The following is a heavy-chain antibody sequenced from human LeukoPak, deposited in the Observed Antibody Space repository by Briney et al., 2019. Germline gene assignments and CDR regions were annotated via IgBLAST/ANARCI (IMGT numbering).Heavy chain of an antibody. CDR1: GFTFSSYG. CDR3: AKNSYSSSWSLGY. J-gene: IGHJ4*02. Sequence: PGGSLRLSCAASGFTFSSYGMHRVRQAPGKGLEWVAVISYDGSNKYYADSVKGRFTISRDNSKNTLYLQMNSLRVEDTAVYYCAKNSYSSSWSLGYWGQGTLVTVSS. CDR2: ISYDGSNK. D-gene: IGHD6-13*01. V-gene: IGHV3-30*18.